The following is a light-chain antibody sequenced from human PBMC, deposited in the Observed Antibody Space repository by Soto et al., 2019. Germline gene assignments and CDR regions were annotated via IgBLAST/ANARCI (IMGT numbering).Light chain of an antibody. CDR3: QQYDSSPKT. V-gene: IGKV3-20*01. J-gene: IGKJ1*01. CDR2: GAS. CDR1: QSVSSY. Sequence: DIVLTQSPATLSLSPGQRATLSCRASQSVSSYLAWYQQKPGQAPRLLIYGASSRATGIPDRFSGSGSGTDFTLTISRLEPEDFAVYYCQQYDSSPKTFGQGTKVDIK.